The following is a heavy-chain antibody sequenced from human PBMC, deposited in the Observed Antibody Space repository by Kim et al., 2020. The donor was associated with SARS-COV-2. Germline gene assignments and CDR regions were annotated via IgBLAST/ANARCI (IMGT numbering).Heavy chain of an antibody. CDR1: GGSISSYY. CDR2: IYYSGST. Sequence: SETLSLTCTVSGGSISSYYWSWIRQPPGKGLEWIGYIYYSGSTNYNPSLKSRVTISVDTSKNQFSLKLSSVTAADTAVYYCARDRGTYGMDVWGQGTTVTVSS. V-gene: IGHV4-59*01. D-gene: IGHD1-26*01. CDR3: ARDRGTYGMDV. J-gene: IGHJ6*02.